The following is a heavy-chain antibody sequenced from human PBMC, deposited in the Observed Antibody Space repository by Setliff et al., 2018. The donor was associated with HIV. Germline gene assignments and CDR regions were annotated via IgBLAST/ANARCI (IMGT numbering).Heavy chain of an antibody. V-gene: IGHV4-39*01. CDR1: GGSINSSSYY. J-gene: IGHJ2*01. CDR3: VRHGGTIVVVTTPRLVVWYIDL. D-gene: IGHD2-21*02. Sequence: PSETLSLTCTVSGGSINSSSYYWGWIRQPPGKGPEWIGSIYYSGSTYYNPSLKSRVTISEDTSKNQISLKLSSVRAADTAVYYCVRHGGTIVVVTTPRLVVWYIDLWGRGTLVTVS. CDR2: IYYSGST.